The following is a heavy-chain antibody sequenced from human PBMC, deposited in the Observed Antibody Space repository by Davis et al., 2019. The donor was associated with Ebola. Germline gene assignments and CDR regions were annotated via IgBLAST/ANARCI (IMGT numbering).Heavy chain of an antibody. D-gene: IGHD3-3*01. CDR3: ARAGYDFWSGYYRFGDYFDY. CDR2: INSDGSST. V-gene: IGHV3-74*01. Sequence: GESLKISCAASGFTFSSYWMHWVRQAPGKGLVWVSRINSDGSSTSYADSVKGRFTISRDDAKNTLYLQMNSLRAEDTAVYYCARAGYDFWSGYYRFGDYFDYWGQGTLVTVSS. J-gene: IGHJ4*02. CDR1: GFTFSSYW.